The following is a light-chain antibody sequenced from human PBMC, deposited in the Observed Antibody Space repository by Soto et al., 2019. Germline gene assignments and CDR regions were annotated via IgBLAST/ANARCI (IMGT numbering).Light chain of an antibody. CDR2: AAS. V-gene: IGKV3-20*01. Sequence: EVVLTQSPGTLSLSPGERATLSCRASQSVSSSFLAWYQQKPGQAPRLLIHAASTGATGIPARFRGSGSGTDFTLTISSLEPEDSAVYFCHQYADSPHTFGQGTKVDIK. J-gene: IGKJ2*01. CDR1: QSVSSSF. CDR3: HQYADSPHT.